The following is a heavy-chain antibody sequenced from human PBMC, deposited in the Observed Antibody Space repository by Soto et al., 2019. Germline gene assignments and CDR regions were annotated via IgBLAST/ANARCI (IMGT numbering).Heavy chain of an antibody. Sequence: QVQLQESGPGLVKPSGTLSLTCDVSRGSMNSGHWWSWVRQPPGKGVEWVGHIHRSGATNYIPSLRSRVAISLDGSRDQYSLKLNSGTAADTAVYYCVRVGLRWYFDFWGRGTLVAVSS. V-gene: IGHV4-4*02. CDR1: RGSMNSGHW. D-gene: IGHD3-16*01. CDR2: IHRSGAT. CDR3: VRVGLRWYFDF. J-gene: IGHJ2*01.